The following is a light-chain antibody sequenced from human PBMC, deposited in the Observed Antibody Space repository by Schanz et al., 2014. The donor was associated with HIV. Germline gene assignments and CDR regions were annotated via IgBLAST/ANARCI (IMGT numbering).Light chain of an antibody. V-gene: IGKV3D-20*02. Sequence: EIVLTQSPGTLSLSPGERAALSCRASQSVSSSSLVWYQQKPGQAPRLLIYAGSSRAAGIPDRFSGSGSGTDFTLTISSLEPEDIAVYYCQQRSNWPRYTFGQGTRLEIK. J-gene: IGKJ2*01. CDR1: QSVSSSS. CDR3: QQRSNWPRYT. CDR2: AGS.